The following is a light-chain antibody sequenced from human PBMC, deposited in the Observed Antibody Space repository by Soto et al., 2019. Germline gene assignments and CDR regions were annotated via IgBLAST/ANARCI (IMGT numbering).Light chain of an antibody. Sequence: EIWLTQSPATLSVAPGERATLSCRARQSVNQELGWYQQKPGQAPRLLIYVASYRATGIPARFSGSGSGTEYTLTISNLQAEDFAVYYCQQFNTWPHTFGQGTRREIK. V-gene: IGKV3-15*01. CDR2: VAS. J-gene: IGKJ2*01. CDR1: QSVNQE. CDR3: QQFNTWPHT.